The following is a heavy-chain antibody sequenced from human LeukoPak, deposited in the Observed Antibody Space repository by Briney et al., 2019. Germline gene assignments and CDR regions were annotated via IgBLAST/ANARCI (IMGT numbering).Heavy chain of an antibody. CDR2: INHSGST. D-gene: IGHD6-13*01. Sequence: SETLSLTCAVYGGSFSGYYWSWIRQPPGKGLEWIGEINHSGSTNYNPSLKSRVTISVDTSKNQFSLKLSSVTVADTAVYYCARGPGYCSSWPEYYYYYYGMDVWGQGTTVTVSS. CDR3: ARGPGYCSSWPEYYYYYYGMDV. V-gene: IGHV4-34*01. J-gene: IGHJ6*02. CDR1: GGSFSGYY.